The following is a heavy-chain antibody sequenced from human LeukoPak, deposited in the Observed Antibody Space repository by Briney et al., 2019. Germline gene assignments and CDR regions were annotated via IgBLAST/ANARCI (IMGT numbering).Heavy chain of an antibody. CDR3: ARGMRCGVPAAQDFDY. CDR1: GFTFSSYS. Sequence: GGSLRLSCAASGFTFSSYSMNWVRQAPGKGLEWVSYISSSSSTIYYADSVKGRFTIFRDNAKNSLYLQMNSLRAEDTAVYYCARGMRCGVPAAQDFDYWGQGTLVTVSS. J-gene: IGHJ4*02. V-gene: IGHV3-48*01. D-gene: IGHD2-2*01. CDR2: ISSSSSTI.